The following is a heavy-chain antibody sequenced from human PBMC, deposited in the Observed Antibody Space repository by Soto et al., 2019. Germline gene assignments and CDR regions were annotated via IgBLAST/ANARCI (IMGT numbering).Heavy chain of an antibody. J-gene: IGHJ4*02. CDR1: GGSISSGGYS. D-gene: IGHD6-6*01. V-gene: IGHV4-30-2*01. CDR2: IYHSGST. CDR3: ARTARSPFYYFDY. Sequence: SETLSLTCAVSGGSISSGGYSWSWIRQPPGKGLEWIGYIYHSGSTYYNPSLKSRVTISVDRSKDQFSLKLSSVTAADTAVYYCARTARSPFYYFDYWGQGTLVTVSS.